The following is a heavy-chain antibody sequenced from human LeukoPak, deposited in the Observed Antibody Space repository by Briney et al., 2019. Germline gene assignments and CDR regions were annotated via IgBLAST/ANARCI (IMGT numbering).Heavy chain of an antibody. D-gene: IGHD3-10*01. CDR3: ARGRGAYGSGSYY. CDR1: GFTFSSYA. J-gene: IGHJ4*02. Sequence: PGRSLRLSCAASGFTFSSYAMHWVRQAPGKGLQWVAVISYDGSQKYHVDSVKGRFTISRDNSENTLYLQMNNLRAEDTAVYYCARGRGAYGSGSYYWGQGTLVTVSS. V-gene: IGHV3-30-3*01. CDR2: ISYDGSQK.